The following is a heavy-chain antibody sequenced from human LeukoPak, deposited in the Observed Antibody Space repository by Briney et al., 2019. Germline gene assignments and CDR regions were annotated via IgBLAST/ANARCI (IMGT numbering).Heavy chain of an antibody. V-gene: IGHV3-30*09. Sequence: GRSLRLSCAASGFTFSSYAIHWVRQAPGKGLEWVAVISYDGSNTYYADPVKGRFAISRDNSKNTLYLQMNSLRAEDTAVYYCAKDPPLRIFGVVTNPHFFDYWGQGTLVTVSS. CDR1: GFTFSSYA. CDR3: AKDPPLRIFGVVTNPHFFDY. D-gene: IGHD3-3*01. CDR2: ISYDGSNT. J-gene: IGHJ4*02.